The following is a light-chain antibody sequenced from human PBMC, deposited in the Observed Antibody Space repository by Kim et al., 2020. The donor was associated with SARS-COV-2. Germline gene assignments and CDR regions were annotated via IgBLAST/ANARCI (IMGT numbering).Light chain of an antibody. J-gene: IGLJ1*01. CDR2: QDT. CDR1: KLGDKY. Sequence: SYELTKPPSMSVSPGETARITCSAEKLGDKYVCWYRQKPGQSPVLVIYQDTMRPSEIPERFSGSNSGNTATLTITGTQAVDEADYYCQSYDSSLNSYVFGTGTKVTVL. CDR3: QSYDSSLNSYV. V-gene: IGLV3-1*01.